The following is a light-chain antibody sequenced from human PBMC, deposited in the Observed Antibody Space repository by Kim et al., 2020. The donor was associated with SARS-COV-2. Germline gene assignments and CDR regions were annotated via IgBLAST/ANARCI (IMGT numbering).Light chain of an antibody. CDR1: SSDIGSYNH. CDR3: SSYAGGNVVV. CDR2: EVK. Sequence: GQSVTVSCAGTSSDIGSYNHVSWYQHHPGKAPKLLIYEVKKRPSGVPDRFSGSRSGNTASLTVSGLQDEDEAVYFCSSYAGGNVVVFGGGTKVTVL. J-gene: IGLJ3*02. V-gene: IGLV2-8*01.